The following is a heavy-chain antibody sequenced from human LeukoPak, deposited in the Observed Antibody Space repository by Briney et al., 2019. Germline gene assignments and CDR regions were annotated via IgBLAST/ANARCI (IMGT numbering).Heavy chain of an antibody. Sequence: PSETLSLTCAVYGGSFSGYYWSWIRQPPGKGLEWIGEINHSGSTSYNPSLKSRVTISVDTSKNQFSLKLSSVTAADTAVYYCARCPGYYYDSSGYPTDAFDIWGQGTMVTVSS. D-gene: IGHD3-22*01. CDR2: INHSGST. V-gene: IGHV4-34*01. J-gene: IGHJ3*02. CDR1: GGSFSGYY. CDR3: ARCPGYYYDSSGYPTDAFDI.